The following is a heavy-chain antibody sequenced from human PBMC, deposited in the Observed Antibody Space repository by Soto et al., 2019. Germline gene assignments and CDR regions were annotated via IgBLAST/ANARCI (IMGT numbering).Heavy chain of an antibody. J-gene: IGHJ4*02. Sequence: ASVKVSCKVSGYTLTELSMHWVRQAPGKGLERMVGFDPEDGETIYAQKFQGRVTMTEDTSTDTAYMELSSLRSEDTAEYYCATDLQTICGVVLDNWGRGTLVTV. D-gene: IGHD3-3*01. CDR2: FDPEDGET. CDR3: ATDLQTICGVVLDN. CDR1: GYTLTELS. V-gene: IGHV1-24*01.